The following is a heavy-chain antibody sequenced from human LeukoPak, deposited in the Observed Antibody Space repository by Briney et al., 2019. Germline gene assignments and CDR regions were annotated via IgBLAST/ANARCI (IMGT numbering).Heavy chain of an antibody. CDR1: GYTFTSYG. J-gene: IGHJ6*02. CDR2: ISAYNGNT. CDR3: ATGEGISTVTTGLDYYYYGMDV. Sequence: GASVKVSCKASGYTFTSYGISWVRQAPGQGLEWMGWISAYNGNTNYAQKLQGRVTMTTDTSTSTAYMELRSLRSDDTAVYYCATGEGISTVTTGLDYYYYGMDVWGQGTTVTVSS. D-gene: IGHD4-17*01. V-gene: IGHV1-18*01.